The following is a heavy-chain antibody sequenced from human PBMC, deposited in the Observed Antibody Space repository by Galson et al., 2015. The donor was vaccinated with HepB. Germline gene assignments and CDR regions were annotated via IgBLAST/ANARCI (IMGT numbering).Heavy chain of an antibody. J-gene: IGHJ6*03. CDR1: GGTFRTFS. V-gene: IGHV1-69*06. Sequence: SVKVSCKASGGTFRTFSFNWVRQAPGQGLEWMGGIIPVFGTANYAQRFQGKVIMTADKSTRTAHLDLTSLTSEDTATYFCATSTTSRAPEYYLDVWGNGTTVSVSS. CDR3: ATSTTSRAPEYYLDV. D-gene: IGHD5/OR15-5a*01. CDR2: IIPVFGTA.